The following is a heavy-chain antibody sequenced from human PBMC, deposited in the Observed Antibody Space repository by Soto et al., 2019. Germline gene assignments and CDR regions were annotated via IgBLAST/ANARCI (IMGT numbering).Heavy chain of an antibody. CDR1: GYTFTSYG. Sequence: GASVKVSCKASGYTFTSYGISWVRQAPGQGLEWMGWISAYNGNTNYAQKLQGRVTMTTDTSTSTAYMELRSLRSDDTAVYYCARVGPREYSSSWYDYWGQGTLVTVSS. V-gene: IGHV1-18*01. CDR3: ARVGPREYSSSWYDY. CDR2: ISAYNGNT. D-gene: IGHD6-13*01. J-gene: IGHJ4*02.